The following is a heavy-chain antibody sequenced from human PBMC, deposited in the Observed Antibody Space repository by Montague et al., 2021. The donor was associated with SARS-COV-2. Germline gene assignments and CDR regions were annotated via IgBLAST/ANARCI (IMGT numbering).Heavy chain of an antibody. J-gene: IGHJ4*01. CDR3: ASDVSTGTYTFGH. CDR2: IHFSGVT. V-gene: IGHV4-59*01. D-gene: IGHD3-9*01. Sequence: SETLSLTCTVSGGSLSDYFWSWIRQAPGKTLEWLGYIHFSGVTNSNPSLNSRVEMSVDTSKIQLSLRLASVTAADTAVYFCASDVSTGTYTFGHWGHGVLVTVSS. CDR1: GGSLSDYF.